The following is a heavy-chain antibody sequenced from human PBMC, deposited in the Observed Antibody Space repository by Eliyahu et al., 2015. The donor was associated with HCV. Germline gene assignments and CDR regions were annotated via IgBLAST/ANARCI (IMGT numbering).Heavy chain of an antibody. Sequence: EVQLVQSGAEVKKPGESLKISXKGSGXSXTXXWXGWVRQXPGKGLEWMGVIYPGDSDTRYSPSFQGQVTISADKSISTAYLQWSSLKASDTAMYYCARHGGEQQLAPIVDGMDVWGQGTTVTVSS. CDR2: IYPGDSDT. V-gene: IGHV5-51*01. CDR1: GXSXTXXW. D-gene: IGHD6-13*01. CDR3: ARHGGEQQLAPIVDGMDV. J-gene: IGHJ6*02.